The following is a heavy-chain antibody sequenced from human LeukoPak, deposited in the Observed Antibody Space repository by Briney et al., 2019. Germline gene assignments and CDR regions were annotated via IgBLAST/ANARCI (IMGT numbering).Heavy chain of an antibody. CDR3: ARDFVVATAIPGYYYYYGMDV. J-gene: IGHJ6*02. Sequence: ASVKVSCKASGYTFTGYYMHWVRQAPGQGLEWMGWINPNSGGTNYAQKFQGRVTMTRDTSISTAYMELSRLRSDDTAVYYCARDFVVATAIPGYYYYYGMDVWGQGTTVTVSS. CDR2: INPNSGGT. D-gene: IGHD2-21*02. V-gene: IGHV1-2*02. CDR1: GYTFTGYY.